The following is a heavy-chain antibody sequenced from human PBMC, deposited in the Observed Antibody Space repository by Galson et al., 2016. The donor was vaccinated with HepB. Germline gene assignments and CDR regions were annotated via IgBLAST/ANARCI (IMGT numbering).Heavy chain of an antibody. CDR1: GGSISNNYDS. Sequence: SETLSLTCSVSGGSISNNYDSWGWIRQPPGRGLEWIASMYYSGSTHYNPSLKSRITISVDTSKNQFSLKLSSVTAADTAIYYCARELRYFDWGRFDNWGQGALVIVSS. J-gene: IGHJ4*02. CDR3: ARELRYFDWGRFDN. D-gene: IGHD3-9*01. V-gene: IGHV4-39*01. CDR2: MYYSGST.